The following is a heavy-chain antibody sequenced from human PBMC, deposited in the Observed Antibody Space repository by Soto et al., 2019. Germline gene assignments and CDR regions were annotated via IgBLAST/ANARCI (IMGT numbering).Heavy chain of an antibody. CDR3: ARGLPYDFLFVYYQYYYHYYMAV. J-gene: IGHJ6*03. CDR1: GYTFTSYD. CDR2: MNPNSGNT. D-gene: IGHD3-3*01. Sequence: ASVKVSCKASGYTFTSYDINWVRQATGQGLEWMGWMNPNSGNTGYAQKFQGRVTMTRNTSISTAYMELSSLRSEDTAVYYCARGLPYDFLFVYYQYYYHYYMAVWAKGTTVPVS. V-gene: IGHV1-8*01.